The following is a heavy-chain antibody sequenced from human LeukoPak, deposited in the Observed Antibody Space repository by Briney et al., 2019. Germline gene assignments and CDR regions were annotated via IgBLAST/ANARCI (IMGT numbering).Heavy chain of an antibody. CDR1: GGSFSGYY. D-gene: IGHD1-26*01. J-gene: IGHJ4*02. Sequence: PSETLSLTCAVYGGSFSGYYWSWIRQPPGKGLEWIGEINHSGSTNYNPSLKSRVTISVDTSKNQFSLKLSSVTAADTAVYYCARGGCGTVGATTFDYWGQGTLVTVSS. V-gene: IGHV4-34*01. CDR2: INHSGST. CDR3: ARGGCGTVGATTFDY.